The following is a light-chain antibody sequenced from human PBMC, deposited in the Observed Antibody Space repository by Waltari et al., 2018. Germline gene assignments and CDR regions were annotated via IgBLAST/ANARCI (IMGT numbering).Light chain of an antibody. CDR1: SSNIGAGHD. Sequence: QSILTQPTSVSGAPGQRVTISCTGSSSNIGAGHDVHWYQAFPGTSPKLLIYGNNLRPPGVPDRFSGSKSGSSASLAINGLQAEDEADYYCQSFDSNVRGGVVFGGGTKVTVL. CDR3: QSFDSNVRGGVV. CDR2: GNN. J-gene: IGLJ3*02. V-gene: IGLV1-40*01.